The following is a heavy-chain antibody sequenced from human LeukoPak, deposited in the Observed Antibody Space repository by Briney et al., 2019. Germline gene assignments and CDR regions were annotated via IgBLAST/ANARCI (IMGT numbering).Heavy chain of an antibody. D-gene: IGHD6-19*01. CDR2: INPNSGGT. J-gene: IGHJ6*02. CDR3: AREFGGWSLVGMDV. CDR1: GYTFTGYY. Sequence: ASVKVSCKASGYTFTGYYMHWVRQAPGQGLEWMGWINPNSGGTNYAQKFQGRVITTRDTSISTAYMELSRLRSDDTAVYYCAREFGGWSLVGMDVWGQGTTVTVSS. V-gene: IGHV1-2*02.